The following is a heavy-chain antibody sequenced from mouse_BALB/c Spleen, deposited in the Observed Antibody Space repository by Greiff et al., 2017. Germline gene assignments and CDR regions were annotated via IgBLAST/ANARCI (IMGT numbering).Heavy chain of an antibody. CDR3: AREDSSGYVYYAMDY. J-gene: IGHJ4*01. D-gene: IGHD3-2*01. V-gene: IGHV3-6*02. Sequence: EVKLEESGPGLVKPSQSLSLTCSVTGYSITSGYYWNWIRQFPGNKLEWMGYISYDGSNNYNPSLKNRISITRDTSKNQFFLKLNSVTTEDTATYYCAREDSSGYVYYAMDYWGQGTSVTVSS. CDR2: ISYDGSN. CDR1: GYSITSGYY.